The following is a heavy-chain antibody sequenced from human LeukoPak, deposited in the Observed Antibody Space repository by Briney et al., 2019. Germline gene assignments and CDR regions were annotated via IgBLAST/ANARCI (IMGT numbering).Heavy chain of an antibody. D-gene: IGHD3-22*01. Sequence: PSETLSLTCAVYGGSFSGYYWSWIRQPPGKGLEWIGEINHSGSTNYNPSLKSRVTISVDTSKNQFSLKLSSVTAADTAVYYCARGDSSGPDVPRYFDYWGQGTPVTVSS. CDR1: GGSFSGYY. V-gene: IGHV4-34*01. CDR2: INHSGST. J-gene: IGHJ4*02. CDR3: ARGDSSGPDVPRYFDY.